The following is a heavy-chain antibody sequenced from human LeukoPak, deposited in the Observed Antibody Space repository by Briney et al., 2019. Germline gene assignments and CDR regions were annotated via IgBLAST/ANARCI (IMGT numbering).Heavy chain of an antibody. V-gene: IGHV4-59*01. J-gene: IGHJ6*03. Sequence: PSETLSLTCTVSGGSISRYYWSWIRQPPGKALEWIGYIYYSGSTDYNPSLKSRVTISVDTSKNQFSLKLSSVTAADTAVYYCARGPYGDYAVGWLDYYYYYMDVWGKGTTVTVSS. CDR3: ARGPYGDYAVGWLDYYYYYMDV. CDR2: IYYSGST. CDR1: GGSISRYY. D-gene: IGHD4-17*01.